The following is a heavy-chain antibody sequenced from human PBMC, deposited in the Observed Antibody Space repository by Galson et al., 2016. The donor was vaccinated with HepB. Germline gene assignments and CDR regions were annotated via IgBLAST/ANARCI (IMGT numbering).Heavy chain of an antibody. CDR3: GSVFEF. J-gene: IGHJ4*02. V-gene: IGHV3-74*01. Sequence: SLRLSCAASGFIFSNYWMHWVRQAPGKGLVWVSRVDGDGCSTSYADSVKGRFTISRDNAKNTLYLQMHSLSAEDTAVYYCGSVFEFWGQGALVTVSS. CDR2: VDGDGCST. CDR1: GFIFSNYW.